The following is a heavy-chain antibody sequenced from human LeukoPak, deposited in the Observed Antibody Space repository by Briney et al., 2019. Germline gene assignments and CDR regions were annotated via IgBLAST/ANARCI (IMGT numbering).Heavy chain of an antibody. CDR1: GGSFSGYY. CDR3: ARGSSGITMIVVVERYYYGMDV. J-gene: IGHJ6*02. Sequence: KSSETLSLTCAVYGGSFSGYYWSWIRQPPGKGLEWIGEINHSGSTNYNPFLKSRVTISVDTSKNQFSLKLSSVTAADTAVYYCARGSSGITMIVVVERYYYGMDVWGQGTTVTVSS. CDR2: INHSGST. V-gene: IGHV4-34*01. D-gene: IGHD3-22*01.